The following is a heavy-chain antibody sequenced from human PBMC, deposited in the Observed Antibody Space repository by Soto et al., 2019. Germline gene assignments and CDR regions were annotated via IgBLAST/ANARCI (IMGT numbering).Heavy chain of an antibody. CDR3: ARDGRISVPNNHRFDN. J-gene: IGHJ4*02. D-gene: IGHD4-4*01. V-gene: IGHV6-1*01. CDR2: TYYRSKWYN. Sequence: SQTLSLTCAISGDSVSSNSAAWNWIRQSPSRGPEWLGRTYYRSKWYNNYAVSVKSRITINPDTSKNQFYLQLNSVNPEDTAVYYCARDGRISVPNNHRFDNWAQGTLVTVSS. CDR1: GDSVSSNSAA.